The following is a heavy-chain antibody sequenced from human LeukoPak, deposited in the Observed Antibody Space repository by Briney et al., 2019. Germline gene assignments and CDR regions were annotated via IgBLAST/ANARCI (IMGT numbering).Heavy chain of an antibody. D-gene: IGHD3-10*01. CDR2: INSDGSST. CDR1: GFTFSSYW. CDR3: ARDWDYYGSGSYYWD. J-gene: IGHJ4*02. Sequence: GSLRLSCAASGFTFSSYWMHWVRQAPGKGLVWVSRINSDGSSTSYADSVKGRFTISRDNAKNTLYLQMNSLRAEDTAVYYCARDWDYYGSGSYYWDWGQGTLVTVSS. V-gene: IGHV3-74*01.